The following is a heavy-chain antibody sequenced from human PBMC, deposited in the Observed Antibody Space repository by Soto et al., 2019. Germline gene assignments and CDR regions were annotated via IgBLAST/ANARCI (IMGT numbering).Heavy chain of an antibody. J-gene: IGHJ4*02. Sequence: SETLSLTCTVSAGSMRNYFWTWIRQPPGKGLEWIGYIHYSGTTSFFPSYNPSLRSRVTISEDTSKNQFSLKLLSVTTADTAVYFCAAGEASSRNLAPYYLDFWGQGTLVTVSS. CDR3: AAGEASSRNLAPYYLDF. V-gene: IGHV4-59*01. D-gene: IGHD6-13*01. CDR2: IHYSGTT. CDR1: AGSMRNYF.